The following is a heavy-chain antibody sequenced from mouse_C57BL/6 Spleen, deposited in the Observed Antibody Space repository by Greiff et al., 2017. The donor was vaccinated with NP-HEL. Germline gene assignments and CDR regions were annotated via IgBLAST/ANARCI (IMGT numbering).Heavy chain of an antibody. D-gene: IGHD1-1*01. Sequence: QVHVKQSGAELARPGASVKLSCKASGYTFTSYGISWVKQRPGQGLEWIGEIYPRSGNTYYNEKFKGKATLTADKSSSTAYMELRSLTSEDSAVYFCARSGLLRCLYFDYWGQGTTLTVSS. V-gene: IGHV1-81*01. CDR1: GYTFTSYG. CDR3: ARSGLLRCLYFDY. J-gene: IGHJ2*01. CDR2: IYPRSGNT.